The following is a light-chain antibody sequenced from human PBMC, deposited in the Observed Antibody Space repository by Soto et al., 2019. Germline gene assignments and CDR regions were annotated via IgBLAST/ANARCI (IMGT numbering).Light chain of an antibody. CDR3: HQYETSAWT. CDR1: EAIDSHY. Sequence: IVLTQSPDTLSLSPGEGGTLSCRASEAIDSHYLVWYQQRPGQAPRLLISATSRRATGIPDRFSGGGSGAHFTLTISSLQPEDVAVYYCHQYETSAWTFGHGSKVEFK. V-gene: IGKV3-20*01. J-gene: IGKJ1*01. CDR2: ATS.